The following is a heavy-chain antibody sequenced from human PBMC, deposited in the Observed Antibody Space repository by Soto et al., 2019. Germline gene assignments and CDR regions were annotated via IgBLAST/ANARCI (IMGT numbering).Heavy chain of an antibody. J-gene: IGHJ4*02. V-gene: IGHV3-33*05. CDR1: GFTFSNYA. Sequence: QVQLVESGGGVVRPGESLRLSCAASGFTFSNYAIHWVRQAPGKGLELVAIISYDGSSKYYTDSVKGRFTISRDNPKNTAYLQMDSLRTEDTAVYYCARDLSRGITMIALEIHYWGQGTLVSVSS. D-gene: IGHD3-10*01. CDR2: ISYDGSSK. CDR3: ARDLSRGITMIALEIHY.